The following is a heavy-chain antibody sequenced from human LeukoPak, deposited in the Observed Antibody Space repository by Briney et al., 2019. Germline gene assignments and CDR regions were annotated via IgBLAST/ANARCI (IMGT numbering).Heavy chain of an antibody. Sequence: ASVKVSCKASGGTFSSYAISWVRQAPGQGLEWMGGIIPIFGTANYAQKFQGRVTITADKSTSTAYMELSSLRSEDTAVYYCARDLYPKRKVVTPYDAFDIWGQGTMVTVSS. D-gene: IGHD4-23*01. CDR2: IIPIFGTA. V-gene: IGHV1-69*06. CDR1: GGTFSSYA. J-gene: IGHJ3*02. CDR3: ARDLYPKRKVVTPYDAFDI.